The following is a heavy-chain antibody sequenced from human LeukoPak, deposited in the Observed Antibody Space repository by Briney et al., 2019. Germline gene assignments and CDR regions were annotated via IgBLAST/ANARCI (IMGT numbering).Heavy chain of an antibody. CDR2: ISGSGGST. Sequence: GGSLRLSCAASGFTFSSYAMSWVRQAPGKGLEWVSAISGSGGSTYYADSVKGRFTISRDNSKNTLYLQMNSLRAEDTALYYCAKDRRGSFWFDPWGQGTLVTVSS. V-gene: IGHV3-23*01. CDR1: GFTFSSYA. J-gene: IGHJ5*02. CDR3: AKDRRGSFWFDP.